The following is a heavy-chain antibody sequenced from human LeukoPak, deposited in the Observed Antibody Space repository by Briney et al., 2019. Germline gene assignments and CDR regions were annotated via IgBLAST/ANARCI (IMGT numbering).Heavy chain of an antibody. CDR1: GGTFGSYA. Sequence: SVKVSCKASGGTFGSYAISWVRQAPGQGLEWMGGIIPIFGTANYAQKFQGRVTITADESTSTVYMELSSLRSEDTAVYYCARGGTNYYYYGMDVWGQGTTVTVSS. CDR2: IIPIFGTA. CDR3: ARGGTNYYYYGMDV. V-gene: IGHV1-69*01. D-gene: IGHD1-7*01. J-gene: IGHJ6*02.